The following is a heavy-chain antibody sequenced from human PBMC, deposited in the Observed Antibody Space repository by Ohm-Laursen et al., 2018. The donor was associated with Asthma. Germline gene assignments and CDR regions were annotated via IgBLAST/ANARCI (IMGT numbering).Heavy chain of an antibody. CDR2: MYYSGST. V-gene: IGHV4-31*03. D-gene: IGHD4-17*01. Sequence: SQTLSLTCSVSGGSITTGGHYWAWIRQHPGKGLEWIAYMYYSGSTRYNPSLRSRIIMSADTSKNKFSLRLTSVTAADTAVYYCARGNDFGDRNYWYFDLWGRGTLVTVSS. CDR1: GGSITTGGHY. CDR3: ARGNDFGDRNYWYFDL. J-gene: IGHJ2*01.